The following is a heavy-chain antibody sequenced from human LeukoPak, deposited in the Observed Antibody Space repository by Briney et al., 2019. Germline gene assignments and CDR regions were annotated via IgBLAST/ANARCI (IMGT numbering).Heavy chain of an antibody. CDR3: ARDGGSGWYDGDYYGMDV. Sequence: GGSLRLSCAASGFTFSSYWMSWVRQAPGKGLEWVANIKQDGSEKYYVDSVKGRFTISRDNSKNTLYLQMNSLRAEDTAVYYCARDGGSGWYDGDYYGMDVWGQGTTVTVSS. J-gene: IGHJ6*02. V-gene: IGHV3-7*03. CDR2: IKQDGSEK. CDR1: GFTFSSYW. D-gene: IGHD6-19*01.